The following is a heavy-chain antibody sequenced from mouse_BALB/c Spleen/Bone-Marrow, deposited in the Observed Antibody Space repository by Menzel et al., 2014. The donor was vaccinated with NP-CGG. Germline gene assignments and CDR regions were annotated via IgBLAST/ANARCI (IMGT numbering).Heavy chain of an antibody. CDR1: GYTFTSYW. V-gene: IGHV1-7*01. CDR2: INPSTGYT. Sequence: VQLQQSGAELAKPGASVKMSCKASGYTFTSYWMHWVKQRPGQGLEWIGYINPSTGYTEYNQKFKDKATLTADKSSSTAYMQLSSLTSVDSAVYYCARPYGNYYLDYWGQGTSVTVSS. J-gene: IGHJ4*01. D-gene: IGHD2-1*01. CDR3: ARPYGNYYLDY.